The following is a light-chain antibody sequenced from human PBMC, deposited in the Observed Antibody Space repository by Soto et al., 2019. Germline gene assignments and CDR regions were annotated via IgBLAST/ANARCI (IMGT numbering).Light chain of an antibody. J-gene: IGKJ1*01. Sequence: EIVLTQSPATLSFSPGERATPSCQASQSVSSNLAWYQQKPGQAPRLLIYGASTRATGIPARFSGSGSGTEFTLTISSLQSEDFAVYYCQQYNNWPPVTFGQGTKVDIK. CDR1: QSVSSN. CDR2: GAS. CDR3: QQYNNWPPVT. V-gene: IGKV3-15*01.